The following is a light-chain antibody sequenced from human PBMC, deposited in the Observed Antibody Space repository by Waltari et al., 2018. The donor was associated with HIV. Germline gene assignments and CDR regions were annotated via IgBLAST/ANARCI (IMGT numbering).Light chain of an antibody. V-gene: IGKV1-5*03. J-gene: IGKJ1*01. Sequence: DIQMTRSPSTLSASIGDVITITCRASQTVNTYLAWYQQKSGKAPKLLIYQASTLNTAVPSRFAASASVTDFTLTISGLQPDDFATYYCQQYNSYFRTFGQGTRV. CDR1: QTVNTY. CDR2: QAS. CDR3: QQYNSYFRT.